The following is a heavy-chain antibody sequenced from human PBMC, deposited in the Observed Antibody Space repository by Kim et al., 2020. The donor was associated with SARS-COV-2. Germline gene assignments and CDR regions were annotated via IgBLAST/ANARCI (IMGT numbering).Heavy chain of an antibody. CDR3: SRDGGAPPGYGIYFYGMDV. CDR1: GGSISSSNSY. D-gene: IGHD2-15*01. J-gene: IGHJ6*02. CDR2: IYRSGST. Sequence: SETLSLTCTVSGGSISSSNSYWNWIRQHPGKGLEWIGSIYRSGSTSYNPSLKSRVSISRDTSKNQFSLKLTSVTAADTATYYCSRDGGAPPGYGIYFYGMDVWGQGTTVTVSS. V-gene: IGHV4-31*03.